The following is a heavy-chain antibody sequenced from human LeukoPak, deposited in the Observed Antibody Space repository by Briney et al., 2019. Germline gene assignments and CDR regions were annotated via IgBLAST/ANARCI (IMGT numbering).Heavy chain of an antibody. CDR3: AGDIVVVVAATGLSAFDI. D-gene: IGHD2-15*01. J-gene: IGHJ3*02. V-gene: IGHV1-69*13. CDR1: GGTFSSYA. Sequence: SVKVSCKASGGTFSSYAISWVRQAPGQGLEWMGGIIPIFGTANYAQKFQGRVTITADESTSTAYMELSSLRSEDTAVYYCAGDIVVVVAATGLSAFDIWGQGTMVTVSS. CDR2: IIPIFGTA.